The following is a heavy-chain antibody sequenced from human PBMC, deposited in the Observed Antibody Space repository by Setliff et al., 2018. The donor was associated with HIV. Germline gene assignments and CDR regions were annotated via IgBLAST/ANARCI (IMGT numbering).Heavy chain of an antibody. CDR2: IIHILGTA. J-gene: IGHJ5*02. D-gene: IGHD3-3*01. CDR1: RRTFSEDA. Sequence: ASVKVSCKTSRRTFSEDAINWVRQAPGEGLEWVGGIIHILGTADYAEKFQGRVTITADEPRSTVYLEVSNLRSEDTAVYYCATMAENNYDFWSAYYRWFDPWGQGTLVTVSS. V-gene: IGHV1-69*13. CDR3: ATMAENNYDFWSAYYRWFDP.